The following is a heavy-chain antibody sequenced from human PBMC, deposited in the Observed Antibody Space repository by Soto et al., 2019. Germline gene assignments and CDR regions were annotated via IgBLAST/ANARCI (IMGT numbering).Heavy chain of an antibody. J-gene: IGHJ4*02. CDR3: EVTAAGY. CDR2: VSPDHGNA. Sequence: ASVKVSCKTSGYTFTNYDINWVRQAPGQGLEWMGWVSPDHGNAGYAPQFQGRITMTSDTSTSTVYMELNNLSSDDTAVYFSEVTAAGYWGQGTMVTVSS. D-gene: IGHD2-21*02. CDR1: GYTFTNYD. V-gene: IGHV1-8*01.